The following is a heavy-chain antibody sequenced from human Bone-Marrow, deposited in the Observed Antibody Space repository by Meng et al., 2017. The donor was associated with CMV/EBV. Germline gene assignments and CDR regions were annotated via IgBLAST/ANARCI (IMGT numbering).Heavy chain of an antibody. CDR3: ARGGDPRFDY. V-gene: IGHV1-2*02. CDR1: GYTFTGYY. J-gene: IGHJ4*02. Sequence: QVPLVQSGAAVQNPVASVQVSCKASGYTFTGYYMHWGRQAPGQGLEWMGWINPNSGGTNYAQKFQGRVTMTRDTSISTAYMELSRLRSDDTAVYYCARGGDPRFDYWGQGTLVTVSS. CDR2: INPNSGGT.